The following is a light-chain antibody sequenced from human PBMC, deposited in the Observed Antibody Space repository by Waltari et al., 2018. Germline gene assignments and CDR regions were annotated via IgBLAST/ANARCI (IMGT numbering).Light chain of an antibody. V-gene: IGKV3-15*01. CDR2: DAS. CDR1: QSLGSN. Sequence: EVIMTQSPATLSLSPGERATLSCRASQSLGSNLAWYQQKPGQAPRLLIYDASTRATGIPARFSGSGSGTEFTLTISSLQSEDFAVYYCQQYTNWPPWTFGQGTKVEIK. J-gene: IGKJ1*01. CDR3: QQYTNWPPWT.